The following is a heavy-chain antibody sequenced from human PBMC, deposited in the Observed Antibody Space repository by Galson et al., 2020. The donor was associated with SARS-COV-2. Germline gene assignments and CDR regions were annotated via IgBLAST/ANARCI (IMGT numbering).Heavy chain of an antibody. D-gene: IGHD3-22*01. CDR1: GYTFTSYD. J-gene: IGHJ4*02. CDR3: ARGLFETYYYDSSGYPDDY. Sequence: ASVKVSCKASGYTFTSYDINWVRQATGQGLEWMGWMNPNSGNTGYAQKFQGRVTMTRNTSISTAYMELSSLRSEDTAVYYCARGLFETYYYDSSGYPDDYWGQGTLVTVSS. V-gene: IGHV1-8*01. CDR2: MNPNSGNT.